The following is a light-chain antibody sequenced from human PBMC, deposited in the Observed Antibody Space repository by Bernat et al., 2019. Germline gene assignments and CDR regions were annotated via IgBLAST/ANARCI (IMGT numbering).Light chain of an antibody. CDR1: SSDVGGYNY. Sequence: QSALTQPASVSGSPGQSITISCTGTSSDVGGYNYVSWYQQHPGKAPKVLIHDVRDRPSGVSIRFSGSKSGNTASLTISGLQAEDEADYYCSSYTSRSTLYVFGTGTKVTVL. V-gene: IGLV2-14*03. CDR2: DVR. J-gene: IGLJ1*01. CDR3: SSYTSRSTLYV.